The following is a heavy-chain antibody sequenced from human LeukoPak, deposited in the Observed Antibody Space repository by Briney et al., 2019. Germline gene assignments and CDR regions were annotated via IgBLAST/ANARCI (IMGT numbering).Heavy chain of an antibody. CDR3: ARVLAGSSWPPFDY. J-gene: IGHJ4*02. V-gene: IGHV4-59*01. CDR2: IYYSGST. D-gene: IGHD6-13*01. CDR1: GGSISSYY. Sequence: SETLSCTCTVSGGSISSYYWSWIRQPPGKGLEWIGYIYYSGSTNYNPSLKSRVTISVDTSKNQFSLELSSATAADTAVYYCARVLAGSSWPPFDYWGQGTLVTVSS.